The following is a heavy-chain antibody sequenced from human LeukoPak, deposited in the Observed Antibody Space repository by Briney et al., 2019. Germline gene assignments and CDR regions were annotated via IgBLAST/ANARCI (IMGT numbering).Heavy chain of an antibody. CDR1: GGSISGYF. D-gene: IGHD5-12*01. J-gene: IGHJ4*02. CDR2: MYSTGSN. Sequence: SETLSLTCTVSGGSISGYFWTWIRQPAGKGLEWIGRMYSTGSNNYTPSLKSRVTMSLDTSKNHFSLNLTSVTAADTAVYYCAREPTSGREPTSGRPLDYWGQGTLVTVSS. CDR3: AREPTSGREPTSGRPLDY. V-gene: IGHV4-4*07.